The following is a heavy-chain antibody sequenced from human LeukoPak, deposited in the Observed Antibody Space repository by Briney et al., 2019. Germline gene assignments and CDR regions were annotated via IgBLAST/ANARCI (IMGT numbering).Heavy chain of an antibody. CDR2: ITGSGGNT. Sequence: PGGSLRLSCAASGFTLSSYGMSWVRQAPGRGLEWVSTITGSGGNTYDADSVKGRFTISRDNSKNTLYLQMNSLRADDTAVYYCAKGFYGSRYWYFDRWGRGTLVTVSS. J-gene: IGHJ2*01. D-gene: IGHD3-10*01. CDR1: GFTLSSYG. CDR3: AKGFYGSRYWYFDR. V-gene: IGHV3-23*01.